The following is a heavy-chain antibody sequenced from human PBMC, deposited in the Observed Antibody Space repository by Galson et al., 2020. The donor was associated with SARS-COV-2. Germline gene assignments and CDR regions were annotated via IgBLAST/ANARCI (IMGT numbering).Heavy chain of an antibody. CDR1: GGSISSSNW. CDR2: IYHSGST. D-gene: IGHD5-12*01. V-gene: IGHV4-4*02. CDR3: ARENTGYSGYDYYYYGMDV. Sequence: ASETLSLTCAVSGGSISSSNWWSWVRQPPGKGLEWIGEIYHSGSTNYNPSLKSRVTISVDKSKNQFSVKLSSVTAADTAVYYCARENTGYSGYDYYYYGMDVWGQGTTVTVSS. J-gene: IGHJ6*02.